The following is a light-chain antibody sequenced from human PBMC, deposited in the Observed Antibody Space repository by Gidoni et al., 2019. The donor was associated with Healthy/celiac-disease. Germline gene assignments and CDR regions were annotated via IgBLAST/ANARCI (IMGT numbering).Light chain of an antibody. CDR3: QQENNWPYT. J-gene: IGKJ2*01. V-gene: IGKV3-15*01. Sequence: EIVMPQSPVTLSVSPGERATLSGRASQSVSSNLAWYQQKPGHAPRLLIYGASTRATGIPARFSGSGSGTEFTLTISSLKSEDFAVYYCQQENNWPYTFGQGTKLEIK. CDR2: GAS. CDR1: QSVSSN.